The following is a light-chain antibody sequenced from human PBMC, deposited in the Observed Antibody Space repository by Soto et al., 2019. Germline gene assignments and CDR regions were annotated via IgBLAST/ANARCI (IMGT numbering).Light chain of an antibody. Sequence: DIQMIQSLSTLSASVGVRVSITGWASQTISNWLAWYQQKPGKAHKLLIYDASILESGVPSRFSGSGSGTEFTLTITRLEPEEFALYYCQQYGGSPITVGLGTRLEI. CDR1: QTISNW. CDR2: DAS. V-gene: IGKV1-5*01. CDR3: QQYGGSPIT. J-gene: IGKJ5*01.